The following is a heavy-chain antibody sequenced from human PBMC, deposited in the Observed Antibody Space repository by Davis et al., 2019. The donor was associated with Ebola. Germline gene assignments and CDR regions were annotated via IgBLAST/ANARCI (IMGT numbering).Heavy chain of an antibody. V-gene: IGHV3-11*06. CDR1: GFTFSDYY. Sequence: GESLKISCAASGFTFSDYYMSWIRQAPGKGLEWVSYISSSSSYTNYADSVKGRFTISRDNAKNSLYLQMNSLRAEDTAVYYCASMRGDGYDDYYGMDVWGQGTTVTVSS. CDR3: ASMRGDGYDDYYGMDV. J-gene: IGHJ6*02. CDR2: ISSSSSYT. D-gene: IGHD3-16*01.